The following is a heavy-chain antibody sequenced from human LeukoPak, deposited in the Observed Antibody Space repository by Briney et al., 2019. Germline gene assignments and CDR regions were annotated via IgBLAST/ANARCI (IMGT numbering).Heavy chain of an antibody. CDR2: IYYGGSS. CDR1: GGSISTYY. D-gene: IGHD3-16*02. Sequence: SETLSLTCTVSGGSISTYYWSWIRQAPGKGLEWIGYIYYGGSSNPNPSLKSRVTMSLDTSKNQFSLKLSSVTAADTAVYYCARHSESYDYVWGSYRLLFDYWGQGTLVTVSS. V-gene: IGHV4-59*01. J-gene: IGHJ4*02. CDR3: ARHSESYDYVWGSYRLLFDY.